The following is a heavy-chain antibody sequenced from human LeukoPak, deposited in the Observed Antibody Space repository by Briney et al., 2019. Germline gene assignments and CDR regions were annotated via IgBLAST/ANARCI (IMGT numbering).Heavy chain of an antibody. J-gene: IGHJ5*02. CDR2: ISGYTGNT. CDR1: GYPFPSYG. Sequence: ASVQVSCNASGYPFPSYGISWVRPAPGQGLEWMGWISGYTGNTNYAQKLQGRVTMTTDTSTSTAYMELRSLRSDDTAVYYCAREGHCSSTVCYDPYNWFDPWGQGTLVTVSS. V-gene: IGHV1-18*01. D-gene: IGHD2-2*01. CDR3: AREGHCSSTVCYDPYNWFDP.